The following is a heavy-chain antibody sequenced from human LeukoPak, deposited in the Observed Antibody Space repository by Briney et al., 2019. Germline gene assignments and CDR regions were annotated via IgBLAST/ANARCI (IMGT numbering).Heavy chain of an antibody. CDR3: ARGYCSGGSCYEQGNDY. CDR1: GGSFSGYY. D-gene: IGHD2-15*01. Sequence: PSETLSLTCAVYGGSFSGYYWSWIRQPPGKGLEWIGEINHSGSTNYNPPLKSRVTISVDTSKNQFSLKLSTVTAADTAVYYCARGYCSGGSCYEQGNDYWGQGTLVTVSS. V-gene: IGHV4-34*01. J-gene: IGHJ4*02. CDR2: INHSGST.